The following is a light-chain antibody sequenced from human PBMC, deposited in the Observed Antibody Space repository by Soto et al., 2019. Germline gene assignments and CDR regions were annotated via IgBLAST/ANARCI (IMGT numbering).Light chain of an antibody. J-gene: IGKJ5*01. Sequence: DIQMTQSPSSLSASIGDRVTITFQAGQNITNNLSWYQQKPGKAPNLLIYHASKLAKGVTSRFSGSGSGTDFSFIITSLQREDLATYYCQQYYGLPPLTFGQGTRLEIK. V-gene: IGKV1-33*01. CDR2: HAS. CDR3: QQYYGLPPLT. CDR1: QNITNN.